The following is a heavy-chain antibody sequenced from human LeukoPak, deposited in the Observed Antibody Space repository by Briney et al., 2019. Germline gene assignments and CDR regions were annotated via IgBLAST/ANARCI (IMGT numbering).Heavy chain of an antibody. D-gene: IGHD3-9*01. V-gene: IGHV4-39*07. CDR2: IYYSGST. CDR3: ARVAERTWLPYDAAFDI. CDR1: GDSISSSSYY. J-gene: IGHJ3*02. Sequence: PSETLSLTCTVSGDSISSSSYYWGWVHQPPGKGLEWIGSIYYSGSTYYNPSLKSRVTISVDTSKNQFSLKLSSVTAADTAVYYCARVAERTWLPYDAAFDIWGLGTMVTVSS.